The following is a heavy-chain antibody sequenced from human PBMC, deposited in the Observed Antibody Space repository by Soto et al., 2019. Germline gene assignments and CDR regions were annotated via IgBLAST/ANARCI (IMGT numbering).Heavy chain of an antibody. J-gene: IGHJ4*02. CDR1: GGSFSGYY. CDR2: INHSGST. Sequence: QVQLQQWGAGLLKPSETLSLTCAVYGGSFSGYYWTWIRQPPGTGLEWIGEINHSGSTNYNPSLKSRVTISVDTSTNQFSLKLTSVTAEDTAVYYCARDKSTGLFDYWGQGTLVTVSS. D-gene: IGHD2-8*02. CDR3: ARDKSTGLFDY. V-gene: IGHV4-34*01.